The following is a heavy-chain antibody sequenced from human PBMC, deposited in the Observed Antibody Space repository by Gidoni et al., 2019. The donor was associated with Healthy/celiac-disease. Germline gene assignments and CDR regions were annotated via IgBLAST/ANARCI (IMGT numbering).Heavy chain of an antibody. CDR3: ARTGGNSGHNWFDP. J-gene: IGHJ5*02. CDR1: GCSFSGYY. D-gene: IGHD2-21*02. V-gene: IGHV4-34*01. CDR2: INHSGST. Sequence: QVQLQQWGSGLLKPSETLSLTCPVYGCSFSGYYWSWIRQPPGKGLEWIGEINHSGSTNYNPSLKSRVTISVDTSKNQFSLKLSSVTAADTAVYYCARTGGNSGHNWFDPWGQGTLVTVSS.